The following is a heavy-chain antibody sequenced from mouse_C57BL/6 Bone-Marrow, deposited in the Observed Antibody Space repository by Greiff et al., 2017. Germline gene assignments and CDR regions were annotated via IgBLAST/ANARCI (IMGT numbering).Heavy chain of an antibody. D-gene: IGHD3-3*01. CDR2: IDPENGDT. V-gene: IGHV14-4*01. J-gene: IGHJ2*01. Sequence: EVQLVESGADLVRPGASVKLSCTASGFNIKDDYMHWVKQRPEQGLEWIGWIDPENGDTEYASKFQGKATITADTSSNTAYLQLSSLTSEDTAVYYCTTGGLYWGQGTTLTVSS. CDR3: TTGGLY. CDR1: GFNIKDDY.